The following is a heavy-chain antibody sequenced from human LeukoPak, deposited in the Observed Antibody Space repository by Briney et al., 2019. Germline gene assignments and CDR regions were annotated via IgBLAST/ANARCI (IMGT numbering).Heavy chain of an antibody. V-gene: IGHV4-34*01. CDR1: GESFSGYY. CDR3: ARVSSRRGPPTYSYDRRNYFDY. CDR2: INHSGST. D-gene: IGHD3-22*01. J-gene: IGHJ4*02. Sequence: SETLSLTCAVYGESFSGYYWSWIRQPPGKGLEWIGQINHSGSTNYNPSLTSRVTISVDTSKNQFSLKLSSVTAADTAVYYCARVSSRRGPPTYSYDRRNYFDYWGQGTLVTVSS.